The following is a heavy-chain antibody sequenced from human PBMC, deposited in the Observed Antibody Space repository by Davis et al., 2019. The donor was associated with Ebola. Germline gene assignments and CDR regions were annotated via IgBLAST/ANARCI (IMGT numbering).Heavy chain of an antibody. J-gene: IGHJ5*02. Sequence: AASVKVSCKASGGTFSSYAISWVRQAPGQGLEWMGGIIPIFGTANYAQKFQGRVTITADESTSTAYMELSSLRSGDTAVYYCARWISGQLVPDNWFDPWGQGTLVTVSS. V-gene: IGHV1-69*13. D-gene: IGHD6-13*01. CDR2: IIPIFGTA. CDR3: ARWISGQLVPDNWFDP. CDR1: GGTFSSYA.